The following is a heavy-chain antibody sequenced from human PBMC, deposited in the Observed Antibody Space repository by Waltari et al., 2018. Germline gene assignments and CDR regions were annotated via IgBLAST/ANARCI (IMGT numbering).Heavy chain of an antibody. CDR3: AKAFRGYSGSYFDY. Sequence: EVQLLESGGGLVQPGRSLRLSCATSGFSFGGFAMNWVRQAPGKGLEWVSGISGSGATTYYADSVRGRFTISRDNSRNTLSLEMNSLRAEDTAVYYCAKAFRGYSGSYFDYWGQGAPVTVSS. V-gene: IGHV3-23*01. J-gene: IGHJ4*02. D-gene: IGHD5-12*01. CDR1: GFSFGGFA. CDR2: ISGSGATT.